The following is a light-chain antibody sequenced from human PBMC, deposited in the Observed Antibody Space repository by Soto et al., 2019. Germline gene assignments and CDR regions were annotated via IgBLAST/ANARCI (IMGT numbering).Light chain of an antibody. CDR2: AAS. CDR3: QQLRSYPST. V-gene: IGKV1-9*01. Sequence: DIQMTQSPSSLCASVGDGVTVPCRASQSISSYVSRYQQKPGKAPKLLIYAASTLQSGVPSRFSGSGFGTDFTLTISSLQAEDFASYYCQQLRSYPSTFGGGTKVDIK. CDR1: QSISSY. J-gene: IGKJ4*01.